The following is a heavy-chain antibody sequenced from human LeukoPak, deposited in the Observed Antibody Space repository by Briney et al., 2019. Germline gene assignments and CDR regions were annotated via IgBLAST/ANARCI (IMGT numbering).Heavy chain of an antibody. CDR2: IYYSGST. D-gene: IGHD3-22*01. CDR1: GGSFSGYY. Sequence: PSETLSLTCAVYGGSFSGYYWSWIRQPPGKGLEWIGSIYYSGSTYYNPSLKSRVTISVDTSKNQFSLKLSSVTAADTAVYYCARSGGYYDSSGYYVSLAFDIWGQGTMVTVSS. J-gene: IGHJ3*02. CDR3: ARSGGYYDSSGYYVSLAFDI. V-gene: IGHV4-34*01.